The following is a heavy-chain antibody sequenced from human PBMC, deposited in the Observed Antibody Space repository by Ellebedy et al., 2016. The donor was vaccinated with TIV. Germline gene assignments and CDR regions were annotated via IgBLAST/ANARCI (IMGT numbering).Heavy chain of an antibody. V-gene: IGHV3-74*01. CDR3: ARELAAAGFFDY. CDR2: INSDGSST. D-gene: IGHD6-13*01. CDR1: GFTFSSYW. Sequence: PGGSLRLSCAASGFTFSSYWMHWVRQAPGKGLVWVSRINSDGSSTSYADSVKGRFTISRDNAKNTLYLQMNSLRAEDTAVFYCARELAAAGFFDYWGQGTLVTVSS. J-gene: IGHJ4*02.